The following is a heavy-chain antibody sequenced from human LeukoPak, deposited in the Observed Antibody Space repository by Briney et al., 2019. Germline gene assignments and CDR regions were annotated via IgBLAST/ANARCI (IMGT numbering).Heavy chain of an antibody. V-gene: IGHV3-23*01. CDR2: ISGSGLGA. Sequence: PGGSLRLSCAASGFTFNNYAMNWGRQAPGEGLEWVSGISGSGLGAYADSVKGRFSISRDNSKNTLYLQMNSLRAEDTAVYYCAREIGREEYNRCDYWGQGTLVTVSS. CDR1: GFTFNNYA. D-gene: IGHD5-24*01. J-gene: IGHJ4*02. CDR3: AREIGREEYNRCDY.